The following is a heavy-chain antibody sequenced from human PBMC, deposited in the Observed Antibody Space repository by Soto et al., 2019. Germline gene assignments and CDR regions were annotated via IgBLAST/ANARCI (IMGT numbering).Heavy chain of an antibody. CDR2: IYYSGST. D-gene: IGHD3-10*01. V-gene: IGHV4-39*01. J-gene: IGHJ6*02. CDR3: ARSSITMGHGYYYGMDV. Sequence: SETLSLTCTVSGGSISSSSYYWGSIRQPPGKGLEWIGSIYYSGSTYYNPSLKSRVTISVDTSKNQFSLKLSSVTAADTAVYYCARSSITMGHGYYYGMDVWGQGTTVTVS. CDR1: GGSISSSSYY.